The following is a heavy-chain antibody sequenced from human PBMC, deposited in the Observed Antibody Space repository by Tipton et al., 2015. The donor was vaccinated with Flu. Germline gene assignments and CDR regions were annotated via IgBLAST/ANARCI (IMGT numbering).Heavy chain of an antibody. V-gene: IGHV4-59*01. CDR1: GGSISSFY. CDR2: IFNSGRT. Sequence: GLVKPSETLSLTCTVSGGSISSFYWSRVRQSPGEGLEWLGYIFNSGRTNYNPSLKSRVTISVDTSKNVFSLKLSSVTAADTAMYYCARSYSEYTTGWYPGPFDHWSQGTLVTVSS. CDR3: ARSYSEYTTGWYPGPFDH. D-gene: IGHD6-19*01. J-gene: IGHJ4*02.